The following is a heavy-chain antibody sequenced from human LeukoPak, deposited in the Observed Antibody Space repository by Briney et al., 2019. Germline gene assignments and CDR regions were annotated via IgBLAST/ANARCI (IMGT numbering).Heavy chain of an antibody. D-gene: IGHD5-12*01. CDR3: ARVADSGSIDY. J-gene: IGHJ4*02. CDR1: GFTFSSYA. Sequence: GGSLRLSCAASGFTFSSYAMHWVRQAPGKGLEYVSAISSNGGSTYYANSVKGRFTISRDNSKNTLYLQMGSLRAEDMAVYYCARVADSGSIDYWGQGTLVTVSS. CDR2: ISSNGGST. V-gene: IGHV3-64*01.